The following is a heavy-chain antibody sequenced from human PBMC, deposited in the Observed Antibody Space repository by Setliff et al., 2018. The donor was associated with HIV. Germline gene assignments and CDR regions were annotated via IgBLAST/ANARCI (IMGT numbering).Heavy chain of an antibody. V-gene: IGHV4-61*02. CDR2: IYTRGSV. D-gene: IGHD1-7*01. J-gene: IGHJ4*02. CDR1: GDFISSGNFH. Sequence: SETLSLTCTVSGDFISSGNFHWNWIRQPAGKGPEWIGLIYTRGSVSYNPSLESRVTISVDKSKNQFSLKLNSVTAADTAVYYCARHGTWNSQRFHFDYWGQGTPVTVSS. CDR3: ARHGTWNSQRFHFDY.